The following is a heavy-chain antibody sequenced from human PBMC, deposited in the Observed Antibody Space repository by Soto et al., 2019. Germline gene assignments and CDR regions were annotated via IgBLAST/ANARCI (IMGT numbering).Heavy chain of an antibody. V-gene: IGHV1-18*01. CDR3: ARAAVPAANGGVRGVYSDPLFDY. D-gene: IGHD2-2*01. J-gene: IGHJ4*02. CDR1: GYTFTSYG. CDR2: ISAYNGNT. Sequence: ASVKVSCKASGYTFTSYGISWVRQAPGQGLEWMGWISAYNGNTNYAQKLQGRVTMTTDTSTSTAYMELRSLRSDDTAVYYCARAAVPAANGGVRGVYSDPLFDYWGQGTLVTVSS.